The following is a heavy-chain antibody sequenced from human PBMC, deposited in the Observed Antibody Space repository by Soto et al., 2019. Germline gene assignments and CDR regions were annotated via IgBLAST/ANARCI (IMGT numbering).Heavy chain of an antibody. Sequence: PGGSLRLSCAASGFTFSTYAMSWVRQAPGKGLECDASISRTGDSTNYADSVKGRFIISRDNSKNTLSLQMSSLRAEDTAVYYCARDQGWYANWGQGTLVTVSS. V-gene: IGHV3-23*01. D-gene: IGHD2-8*01. J-gene: IGHJ4*02. CDR2: ISRTGDST. CDR3: ARDQGWYAN. CDR1: GFTFSTYA.